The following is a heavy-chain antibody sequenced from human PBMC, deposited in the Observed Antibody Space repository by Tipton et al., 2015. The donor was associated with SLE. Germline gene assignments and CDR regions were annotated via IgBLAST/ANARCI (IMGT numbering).Heavy chain of an antibody. CDR3: ARVAMITFGGVHWYFDL. Sequence: SLRLSCAASGFTFSSYSMNWVRQAPGKGLEWVSYISSSSSTIYYADSVKGRFTISRDNAKNSLYLQMNSLRAEDTAVYYCARVAMITFGGVHWYFDLWGRGTLVTVSS. D-gene: IGHD3-16*01. J-gene: IGHJ2*01. V-gene: IGHV3-48*01. CDR2: ISSSSSTI. CDR1: GFTFSSYS.